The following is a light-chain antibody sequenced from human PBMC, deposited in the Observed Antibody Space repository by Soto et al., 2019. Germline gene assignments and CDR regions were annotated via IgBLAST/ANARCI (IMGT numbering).Light chain of an antibody. CDR3: ATWDDSLNVL. V-gene: IGLV1-44*01. Sequence: QSVLTQPPSASGTPGQRVTISCSGSSSNIESNPVSWYQQLPGTAPKLLIYSNNQRPSGVPDRFSASRSGTSASLAISGLQSEDEADYYCATWDDSLNVLFGGGTKVTVL. CDR1: SSNIESNP. CDR2: SNN. J-gene: IGLJ3*02.